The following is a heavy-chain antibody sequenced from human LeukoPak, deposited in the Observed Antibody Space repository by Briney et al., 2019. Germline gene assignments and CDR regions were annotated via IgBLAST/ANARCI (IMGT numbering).Heavy chain of an antibody. J-gene: IGHJ4*02. Sequence: ASVKVSCKASGYTFTGYYMHWVRQAPGKGLEWMGWINPNSGGTNYAQKFQGRVTMTRDTSISTAYMELSRLRSDDTAVYYCARWMATVTTPDYWGQGTLVTVSS. V-gene: IGHV1-2*02. CDR1: GYTFTGYY. CDR3: ARWMATVTTPDY. CDR2: INPNSGGT. D-gene: IGHD4-11*01.